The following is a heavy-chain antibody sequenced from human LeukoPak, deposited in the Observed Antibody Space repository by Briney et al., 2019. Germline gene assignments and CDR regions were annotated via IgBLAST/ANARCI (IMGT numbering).Heavy chain of an antibody. CDR3: ARDGHSGSYPYNWFDP. Sequence: ASVKVSCKASGYTFTGYYMHWVRQAPGQGLEWMGWINPNSGGTNYAQKFQGRVTMTRDTSISTAYMELSSLRSEDTAVYYCARDGHSGSYPYNWFDPWGQGTLVTVSS. J-gene: IGHJ5*02. CDR1: GYTFTGYY. CDR2: INPNSGGT. D-gene: IGHD1-26*01. V-gene: IGHV1-2*02.